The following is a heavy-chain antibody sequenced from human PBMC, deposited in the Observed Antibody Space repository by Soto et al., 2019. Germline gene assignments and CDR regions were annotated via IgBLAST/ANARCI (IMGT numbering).Heavy chain of an antibody. CDR1: GFSLNTGGVG. CDR2: IYWDDDE. J-gene: IGHJ6*02. CDR3: VRNWRYYGGDYYYGMDA. Sequence: ITLKESGPTLVKPTQTLTLTCTFSGFSLNTGGVGVGWVRQPRGKAMEWLALIYWDDDERYRPSLRSRLNITKDTINNQFVLTMTNMDPEDTATYYCVRNWRYYGGDYYYGMDAWGQGTTVTVSS. V-gene: IGHV2-5*02. D-gene: IGHD3-10*01.